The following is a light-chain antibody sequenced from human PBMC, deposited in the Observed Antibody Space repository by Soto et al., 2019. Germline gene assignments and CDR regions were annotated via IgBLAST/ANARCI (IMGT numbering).Light chain of an antibody. CDR2: EVS. CDR1: SSDVGGYNY. J-gene: IGLJ1*01. V-gene: IGLV2-14*01. Sequence: QSALTQPPSVSGSPGQSVTISCTGTSSDVGGYNYVSWYQQHPDKAPKLIIYEVSNRPSGVSNRFSGSKSGNTASLTISGLQAEDEADYYCTSYRGSGSLEVFGTGTKLTVL. CDR3: TSYRGSGSLEV.